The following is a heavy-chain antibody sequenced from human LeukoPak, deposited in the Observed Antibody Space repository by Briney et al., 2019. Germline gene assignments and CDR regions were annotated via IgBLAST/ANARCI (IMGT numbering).Heavy chain of an antibody. CDR2: ISAFNRNT. J-gene: IGHJ6*03. CDR1: GYTFTSYG. V-gene: IGHV1-18*01. CDR3: ARGKPSYDSSGYPDYYYYMDV. D-gene: IGHD3-22*01. Sequence: GASVKLSCKASGYTFTSYGISWVRQAPGQGLEWMGWISAFNRNTNYAQKLQGRVTMTTDTSTSTAYMELRSLRSDDTAVYYCARGKPSYDSSGYPDYYYYMDVWGKGTTVTVSS.